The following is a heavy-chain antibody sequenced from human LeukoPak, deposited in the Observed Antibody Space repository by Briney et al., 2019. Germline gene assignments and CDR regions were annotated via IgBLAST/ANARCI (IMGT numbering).Heavy chain of an antibody. CDR3: ARAKNYDFWSGPNSTPNDY. CDR2: ISAYNGNT. Sequence: ASVKVSCKASGYTFTSYGISWVRQAPGQGLEWMGWISAYNGNTNYAQKLQGRVTMTTDTSTSTAYMELRSLGSDDTAVYYCARAKNYDFWSGPNSTPNDYWGQGTLVTVSS. CDR1: GYTFTSYG. J-gene: IGHJ4*02. V-gene: IGHV1-18*01. D-gene: IGHD3-3*01.